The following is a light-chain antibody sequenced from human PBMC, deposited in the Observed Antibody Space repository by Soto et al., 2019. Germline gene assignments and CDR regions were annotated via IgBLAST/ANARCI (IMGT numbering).Light chain of an antibody. CDR3: SSYTSSSTPWV. V-gene: IGLV2-14*01. CDR2: DVS. Sequence: QSVLTQPASVSGSPGQSITISCTGTSSDVGGYNYVSWYQQHPGKAPKLMIYDVSNRPSGVSNRFSGSKSGNTASLTISGLQAEDEADYYCSSYTSSSTPWVFVGGTKLTVL. J-gene: IGLJ3*02. CDR1: SSDVGGYNY.